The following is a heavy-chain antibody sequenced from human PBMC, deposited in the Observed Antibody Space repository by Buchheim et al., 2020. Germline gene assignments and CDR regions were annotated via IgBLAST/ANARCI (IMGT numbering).Heavy chain of an antibody. CDR1: GFTFSSYW. CDR2: IKQDGSEK. D-gene: IGHD3-9*01. CDR3: ARDRIDDILASWYYGMDV. V-gene: IGHV3-7*01. Sequence: EVQLVESGGGLVQPGGSLRLSCAASGFTFSSYWMSWVRQAPGKGLEWVANIKQDGSEKYYVDSVKGRFTISRDNAKNSLSLQMNSLRAEDTGVYYCARDRIDDILASWYYGMDVWGQGT. J-gene: IGHJ6*02.